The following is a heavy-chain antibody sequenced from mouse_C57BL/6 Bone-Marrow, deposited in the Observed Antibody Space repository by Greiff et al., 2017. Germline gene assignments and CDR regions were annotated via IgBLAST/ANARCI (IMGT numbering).Heavy chain of an antibody. CDR2: IYPGDGDT. CDR1: GYAFSRSW. J-gene: IGHJ4*01. Sequence: QVHVKQSGPELVKPGASVKISCKASGYAFSRSWMNWVKQRPGKGLEWIGRIYPGDGDTNYNGKFKGKATLTADKSSSTAYMQLSSLTSEDSAVYFCARIGNYSYAMDYWGQGTSVTVSS. V-gene: IGHV1-82*01. D-gene: IGHD2-1*01. CDR3: ARIGNYSYAMDY.